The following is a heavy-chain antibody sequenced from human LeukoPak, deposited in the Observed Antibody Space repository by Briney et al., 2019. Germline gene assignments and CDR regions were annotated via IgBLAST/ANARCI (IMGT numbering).Heavy chain of an antibody. CDR3: ARLSSGYYPPFDY. D-gene: IGHD3-22*01. CDR1: GGSISGYY. V-gene: IGHV4-59*08. CDR2: ISYSGST. J-gene: IGHJ4*02. Sequence: SETLSLTFTVSGGSISGYYWNWIRQPPGKGLEWIAYISYSGSTSYNPSLKSRVTISVDTSNNQFSLGLTSVTAADTAVYYCARLSSGYYPPFDYWGQGTLVTVSS.